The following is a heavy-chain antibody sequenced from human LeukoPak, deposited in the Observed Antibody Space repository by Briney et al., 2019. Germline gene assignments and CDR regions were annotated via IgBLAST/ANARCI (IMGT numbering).Heavy chain of an antibody. V-gene: IGHV4-61*02. CDR1: GGSISSGSYY. CDR2: IYTSGST. J-gene: IGHJ4*02. Sequence: SETLSLTCTVSGGSISSGSYYWSWIRQPAGKGLKWIGRIYTSGSTNYNPSLKSRVTISVDTSKNQFSLKLSSVTAADTAVYYCASVGDYVSYWGQGTLVTVSS. CDR3: ASVGDYVSY. D-gene: IGHD4-17*01.